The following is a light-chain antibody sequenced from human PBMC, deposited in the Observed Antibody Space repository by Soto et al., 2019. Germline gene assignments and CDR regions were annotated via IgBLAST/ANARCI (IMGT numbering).Light chain of an antibody. J-gene: IGKJ1*01. CDR1: QSVSSW. CDR2: RAS. Sequence: DIQMTQSPSTLSASVGDRVTITCRASQSVSSWLAWYQQKPGKAPKVLIYRASTLETGVPSRFRGSGSGTEFTLTISSLQPDDFAIYYCQQYQTYWSFGQGTNVEIK. CDR3: QQYQTYWS. V-gene: IGKV1-5*03.